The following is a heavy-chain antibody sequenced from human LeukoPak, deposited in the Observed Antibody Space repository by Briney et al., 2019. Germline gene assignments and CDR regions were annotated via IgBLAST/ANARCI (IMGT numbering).Heavy chain of an antibody. J-gene: IGHJ4*02. D-gene: IGHD1-7*01. CDR1: GYTFTSYG. CDR3: ARRGRYNWNYFSLDY. V-gene: IGHV1-18*01. Sequence: ASVKVSCKASGYTFTSYGISWVRQAPGQGLEWMGWISAYNGSTSYAQKFQGRVTMTRDTSTSTVYMELSSLRSEDTAVYYCARRGRYNWNYFSLDYWGQGTLVTVSS. CDR2: ISAYNGST.